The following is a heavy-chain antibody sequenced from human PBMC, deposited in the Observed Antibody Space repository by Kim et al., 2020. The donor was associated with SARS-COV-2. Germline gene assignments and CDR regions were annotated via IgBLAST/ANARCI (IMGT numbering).Heavy chain of an antibody. CDR3: ARGRLGCSSTSCYVSYFDY. J-gene: IGHJ4*02. V-gene: IGHV1-2*02. Sequence: ASVKVSCKASGYTFTGYYMHWVRQAPGQGLEWMGWINPNSGGTNYAQKFQGRVTMTRDTSISTAYMELSRLRSDDTAVYYCARGRLGCSSTSCYVSYFDYWGQGTLVTVSS. CDR2: INPNSGGT. D-gene: IGHD2-2*01. CDR1: GYTFTGYY.